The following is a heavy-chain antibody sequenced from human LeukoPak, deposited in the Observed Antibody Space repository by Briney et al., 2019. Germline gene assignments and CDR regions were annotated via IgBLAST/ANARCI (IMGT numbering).Heavy chain of an antibody. J-gene: IGHJ1*01. Sequence: GESLKISCKGSGYSFPSFWISWVRQMPGQGLGWMGRLDPSDSYIKYSPSFQGHVTISADKSRSTAYLQWSSLKASDTAVYYCARSPTEAYCSGGSWYFLSEYFHYWGQGTLVTVSS. CDR2: LDPSDSYI. CDR1: GYSFPSFW. V-gene: IGHV5-10-1*01. CDR3: ARSPTEAYCSGGSWYFLSEYFHY. D-gene: IGHD2-15*01.